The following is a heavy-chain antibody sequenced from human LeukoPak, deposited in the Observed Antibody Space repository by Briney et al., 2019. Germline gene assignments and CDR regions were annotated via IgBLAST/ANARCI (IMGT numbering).Heavy chain of an antibody. D-gene: IGHD1-26*01. J-gene: IGHJ4*02. Sequence: TSETLSLTCTVSGGSIINYYWSWIRQPPGKGLEWIGYIYYSGSTNYNPSLKSRVTISVDTSKNQFSLKLSSVTAADTAVYYCARGARGSYSYWGQGTLVTVSS. CDR2: IYYSGST. CDR1: GGSIINYY. V-gene: IGHV4-59*08. CDR3: ARGARGSYSY.